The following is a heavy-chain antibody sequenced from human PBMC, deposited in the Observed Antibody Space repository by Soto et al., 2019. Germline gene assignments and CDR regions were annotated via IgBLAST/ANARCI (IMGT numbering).Heavy chain of an antibody. D-gene: IGHD2-15*01. V-gene: IGHV4-34*01. CDR3: ARALAYCSGGSCYDY. Sequence: QVQLQQWGAGLLKPSETLSLTCAVYGGSFSGYYWSWIRQPPGKGLEWIGEINHSGSTNYNPSLKSRVTIAVDTSKNQFSLKLCSVTAADTAVYYCARALAYCSGGSCYDYWGQGTLVTVSS. CDR2: INHSGST. J-gene: IGHJ4*02. CDR1: GGSFSGYY.